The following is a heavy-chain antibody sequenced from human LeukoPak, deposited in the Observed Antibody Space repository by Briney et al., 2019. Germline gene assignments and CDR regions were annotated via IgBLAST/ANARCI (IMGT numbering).Heavy chain of an antibody. J-gene: IGHJ5*02. D-gene: IGHD3-9*01. CDR3: ARHPGYYDILTGYSPYGWFDP. CDR1: GYSFTSYW. V-gene: IGHV5-51*01. CDR2: IYPGDSDT. Sequence: GESLRISCKGSGYSFTSYWIGWVRQMPGKGLEWMGIIYPGDSDTRYSPSFQGQVTISADKSISTVYLQWSSLKASDTAMYYCARHPGYYDILTGYSPYGWFDPWGQGTLVTVSS.